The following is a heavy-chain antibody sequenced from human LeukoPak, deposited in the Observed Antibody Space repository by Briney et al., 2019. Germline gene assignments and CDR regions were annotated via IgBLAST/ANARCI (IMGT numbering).Heavy chain of an antibody. D-gene: IGHD2-2*01. CDR3: ARARGYCSSTSCYFDY. CDR2: IYHSGST. CDR1: GGSISSGGYS. Sequence: SETLSLTCAVSGGSISSGGYSWSWIRQPPGKGLEWIGYIYHSGSTYYNPSLKSRVTISVDRSKNQFSLKLSSVTAADTAVYYCARARGYCSSTSCYFDYWGQGTLATVSS. J-gene: IGHJ4*02. V-gene: IGHV4-30-2*01.